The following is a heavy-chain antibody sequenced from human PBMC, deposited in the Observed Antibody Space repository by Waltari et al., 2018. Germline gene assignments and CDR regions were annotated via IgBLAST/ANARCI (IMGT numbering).Heavy chain of an antibody. V-gene: IGHV1-2*02. CDR3: AREWAYGEGDGMDV. J-gene: IGHJ6*02. Sequence: QVQLVQSGAEVKTPGASVKVSCKASGYTFTGYYMHWVRQAPVQGLEWMGWSNPNSGGTNYAQKFQGRVTMTRDTSISTAYMELSRLRSDDTAVYYCAREWAYGEGDGMDVWGQGTTVTVSS. D-gene: IGHD4-17*01. CDR1: GYTFTGYY. CDR2: SNPNSGGT.